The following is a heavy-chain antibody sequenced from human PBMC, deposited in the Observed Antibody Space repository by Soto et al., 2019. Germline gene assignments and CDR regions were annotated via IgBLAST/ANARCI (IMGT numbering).Heavy chain of an antibody. Sequence: GGSLRLSCTASGFTFSSYAMSWVRQAPGKGLEWVSAISGSGGSTYYADSVKGRFTISRDNSKNTLYLQMNSLRAEDTAVYYCAKDGVYSSSPDERNWFDPWGQGTLVTVSS. J-gene: IGHJ5*02. CDR3: AKDGVYSSSPDERNWFDP. V-gene: IGHV3-23*01. CDR2: ISGSGGST. CDR1: GFTFSSYA. D-gene: IGHD6-6*01.